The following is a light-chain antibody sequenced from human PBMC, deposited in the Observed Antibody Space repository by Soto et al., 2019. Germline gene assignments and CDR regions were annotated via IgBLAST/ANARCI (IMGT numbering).Light chain of an antibody. Sequence: AIQLTQSPSSLSASVGDRVTITFRASQGISSALAWYQQKPGKAPKLLIYDASSLESGVPSRFSGSGSGTDVTLPISSLQPEDFATYYCQQGNSYPTTLGQGTRREIK. CDR3: QQGNSYPTT. CDR2: DAS. J-gene: IGKJ5*01. V-gene: IGKV1-13*02. CDR1: QGISSA.